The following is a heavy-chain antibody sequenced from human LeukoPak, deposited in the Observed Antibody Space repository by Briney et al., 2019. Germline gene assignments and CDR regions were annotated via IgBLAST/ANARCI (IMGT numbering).Heavy chain of an antibody. V-gene: IGHV3-21*01. CDR2: ISSSSSYI. CDR1: GFTFSSYS. Sequence: GGSLRLSCAASGFTFSSYSMNWVRQAPGKGLEWASSISSSSSYIYYADSVKGRFTISRDNAKNSLYLQMNSLRAEDTAVYYCARSSGGSCYTGVEYWGQGTLVTVSS. D-gene: IGHD2-15*01. CDR3: ARSSGGSCYTGVEY. J-gene: IGHJ4*02.